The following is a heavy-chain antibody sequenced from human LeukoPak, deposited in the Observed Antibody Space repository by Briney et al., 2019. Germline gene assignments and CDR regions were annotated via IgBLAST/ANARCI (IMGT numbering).Heavy chain of an antibody. J-gene: IGHJ6*02. CDR3: ARISTSPVAYYYGMDV. CDR1: GGSISSYYW. D-gene: IGHD2-2*01. CDR2: IDWDDDK. Sequence: TLSLTCTVSGGSISSYYWSWIRQPPGKALEWLARIDWDDDKYYSTSLKTRLTISKDTSKNQVVLTMTNMDPVDTATYYCARISTSPVAYYYGMDVWGQGTTVTVSS. V-gene: IGHV2-70*11.